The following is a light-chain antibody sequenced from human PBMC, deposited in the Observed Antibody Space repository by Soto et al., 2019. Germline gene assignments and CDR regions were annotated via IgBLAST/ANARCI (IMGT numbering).Light chain of an antibody. CDR2: GAS. V-gene: IGKV3-20*01. CDR1: QSVSSTY. J-gene: IGKJ2*01. CDR3: HQYGSSSYT. Sequence: EIVLTQSPGTLSLSPGEIATLSCRASQSVSSTYLAWYQQNPGQAPRLLIYGASSRATCIPDRFSGSWSGTDFTLCLRRVELEDFAVYFCHQYGSSSYTFGQGTKLEIK.